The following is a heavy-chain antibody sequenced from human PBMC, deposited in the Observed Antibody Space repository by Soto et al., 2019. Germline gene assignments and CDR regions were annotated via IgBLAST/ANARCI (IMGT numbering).Heavy chain of an antibody. CDR2: IIPIFGTA. V-gene: IGHV1-69*13. J-gene: IGHJ4*02. CDR1: GGTFSSYA. D-gene: IGHD3-22*01. Sequence: ASVKVSCKASGGTFSSYAISWVRQAPGQGLEWMGGIIPIFGTANYAQEFQGRVTITADESTSTAYMELSSLRSKDTAVYYCANDPAYYHIDYWGQGTLVTVSS. CDR3: ANDPAYYHIDY.